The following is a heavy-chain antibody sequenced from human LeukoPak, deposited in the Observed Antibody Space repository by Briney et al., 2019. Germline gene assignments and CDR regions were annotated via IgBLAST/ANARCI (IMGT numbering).Heavy chain of an antibody. J-gene: IGHJ5*01. CDR3: ARDGMQYYYDSSGKRFDS. CDR2: ISGYNGNT. Sequence: ASVKVSCKSSGYSFTSYGISWVRQAPGQGLEWMGWISGYNGNTNYAQKIQGRVTMTTDTSTSTAYMELRSLRSDDTAVYYCARDGMQYYYDSSGKRFDSWGQGTLVTVSS. D-gene: IGHD3-22*01. V-gene: IGHV1-18*01. CDR1: GYSFTSYG.